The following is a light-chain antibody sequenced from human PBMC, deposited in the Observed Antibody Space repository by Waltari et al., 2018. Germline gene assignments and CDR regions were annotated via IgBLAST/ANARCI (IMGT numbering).Light chain of an antibody. J-gene: IGKJ4*01. CDR3: QQYDNLPLT. CDR1: QDISNY. Sequence: DIQMTQAPSSLSASVGDRGTITCQASQDISNYLNLYQQKPGKAPKLLNYDATNLETGVPSRFSGSGSRTDFTFTISSLQPEDIATYYCQQYDNLPLTFGGGTKVEIK. V-gene: IGKV1-33*01. CDR2: DAT.